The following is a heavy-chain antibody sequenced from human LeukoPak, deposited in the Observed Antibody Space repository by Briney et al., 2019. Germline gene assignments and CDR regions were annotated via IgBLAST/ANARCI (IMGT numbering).Heavy chain of an antibody. CDR2: IIPISGTT. CDR3: ARKLRLGGNWFDP. CDR1: GGTYTSYA. V-gene: IGHV1-69*15. D-gene: IGHD1-26*01. Sequence: ASVKVSCKTSGGTYTSYAITWVRQAPGQGLEWIGKIIPISGTTNYAQKFQGRVTFTADESTSTAYMELSGLRSEDTALYYCARKLRLGGNWFDPWGQGTLVTVSS. J-gene: IGHJ5*02.